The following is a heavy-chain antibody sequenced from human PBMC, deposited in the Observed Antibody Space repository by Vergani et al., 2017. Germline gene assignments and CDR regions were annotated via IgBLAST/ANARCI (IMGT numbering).Heavy chain of an antibody. V-gene: IGHV5-51*01. D-gene: IGHD1-1*01. CDR1: GYSFTSYW. J-gene: IGHJ3*02. Sequence: EVQLVPSGAEVKTPGESLKISCKGSGYSFTSYWIGWVRQMPGKGLEWMGIIYPGDSDTRYSPSFQGQVTISADKSISTAYLQWSSLKASDTAMYYCARQPNWNDDPDAFDIWGQGTMVTVSS. CDR3: ARQPNWNDDPDAFDI. CDR2: IYPGDSDT.